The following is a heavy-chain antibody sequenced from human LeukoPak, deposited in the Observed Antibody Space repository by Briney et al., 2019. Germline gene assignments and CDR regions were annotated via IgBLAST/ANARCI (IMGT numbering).Heavy chain of an antibody. CDR2: INTDGTDT. CDR1: SFSFNSYW. CDR3: ARVGGSYSIDY. V-gene: IGHV3-74*01. Sequence: GGSLRLSCAASSFSFNSYWSLWVRRAPGKGLVWVSRINTDGTDTTYADSVKGRFTISRDNAKNTVFLQMSSLRAEDTAVYYCARVGGSYSIDYWGQGTLVTVSS. D-gene: IGHD1-26*01. J-gene: IGHJ4*02.